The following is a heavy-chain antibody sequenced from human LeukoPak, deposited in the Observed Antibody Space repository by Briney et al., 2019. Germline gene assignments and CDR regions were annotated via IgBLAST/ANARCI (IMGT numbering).Heavy chain of an antibody. CDR2: ISSSSSYI. Sequence: PGGSLRLSCAASGFTFSSYSMNWVRQAPGKGLEWVSSISSSSSYIYYADSVKGRFTISRDNSKNTLYLQMNSLRAEDTAVYYCAKMGLRWLQLGYFDYWGQGTLVTVSS. V-gene: IGHV3-21*01. J-gene: IGHJ4*02. D-gene: IGHD5-24*01. CDR3: AKMGLRWLQLGYFDY. CDR1: GFTFSSYS.